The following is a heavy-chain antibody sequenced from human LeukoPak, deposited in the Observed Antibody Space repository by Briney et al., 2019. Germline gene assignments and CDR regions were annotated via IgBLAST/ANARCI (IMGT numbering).Heavy chain of an antibody. CDR3: ARYSGSYFDY. CDR1: GGSISSSSHY. J-gene: IGHJ4*02. CDR2: ISESGTT. Sequence: PSETLSLTCTVSGGSISSSSHYWAWIRQPPGKGLEWLATISESGTTYYNPSLKSRVTISVDTSTNQFSLKLGSVTAADTAVFYCARYSGSYFDYWGQGTLVTVSS. D-gene: IGHD3-10*01. V-gene: IGHV4-39*01.